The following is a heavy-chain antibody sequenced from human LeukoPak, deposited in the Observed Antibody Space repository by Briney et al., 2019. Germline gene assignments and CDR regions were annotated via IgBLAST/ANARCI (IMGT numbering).Heavy chain of an antibody. CDR2: IYPDDSDT. D-gene: IGHD2-2*03. V-gene: IGHV5-51*01. J-gene: IGHJ1*01. CDR3: ARFGGSCSGSNCYASEYFQH. CDR1: GYTFTSYW. Sequence: RGESLKISCKASGYTFTSYWIGGVRQMPGKGLEWTGIIYPDDSDTRFSPSFQGQDTMSVVKSFSTAYLQWSSLKASDTAMYFCARFGGSCSGSNCYASEYFQHWGQGTLVTVSS.